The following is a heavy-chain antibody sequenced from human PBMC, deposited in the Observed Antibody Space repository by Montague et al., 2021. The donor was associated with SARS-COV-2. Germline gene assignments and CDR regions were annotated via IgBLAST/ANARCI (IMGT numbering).Heavy chain of an antibody. V-gene: IGHV4-59*13. CDR3: ARTEYNWNDWFDP. D-gene: IGHD1-20*01. Sequence: SETLSLTCSVSGGSISSYYWSWIRQSPGKGLEWIGYIFHSGITXXXPSXKGRVTISVDMSKNQFSLQLNSVTAADSAVYYCARTEYNWNDWFDPWGQGTLATVSS. CDR2: IFHSGIT. CDR1: GGSISSYY. J-gene: IGHJ5*02.